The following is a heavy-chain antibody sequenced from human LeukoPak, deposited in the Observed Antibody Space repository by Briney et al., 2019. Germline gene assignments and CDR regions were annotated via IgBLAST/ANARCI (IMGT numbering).Heavy chain of an antibody. V-gene: IGHV3-66*01. Sequence: GGSLRLSCAASGFSFDDYVMSWVRQAPGKGLEWVSVIYSGGSTYYADSVKGRFTISRDNSKNTLYLQMNSLRAEDTAVYYCARGGPAAGRFDYWVQGTLVTVSS. J-gene: IGHJ4*02. CDR3: ARGGPAAGRFDY. CDR2: IYSGGST. D-gene: IGHD6-13*01. CDR1: GFSFDDYV.